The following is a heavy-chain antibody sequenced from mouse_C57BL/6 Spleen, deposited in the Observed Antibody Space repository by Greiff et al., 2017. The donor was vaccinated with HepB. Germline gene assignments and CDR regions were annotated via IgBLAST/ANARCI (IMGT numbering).Heavy chain of an antibody. V-gene: IGHV5-9*01. Sequence: DVKLVESGGGLVKPGGSLKLSCAASGFTFSSYTMSWVRQTPEKRLEWVATISGGGGNTYYPDSVKGRFTISRDNAKNTLYLQMSSLRAEDTALYYCARDHGSSDWYFDVWGTGTTVTVSS. CDR3: ARDHGSSDWYFDV. D-gene: IGHD1-1*01. CDR1: GFTFSSYT. CDR2: ISGGGGNT. J-gene: IGHJ1*03.